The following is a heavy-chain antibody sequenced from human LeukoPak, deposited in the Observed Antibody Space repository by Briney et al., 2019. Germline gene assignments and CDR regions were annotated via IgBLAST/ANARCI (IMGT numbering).Heavy chain of an antibody. Sequence: PGGSLRLSCAASGFTFSSYAMMWLRQAPGKGLEWVSAISGGGGTTLYADSVKGRFTISRDNSKNTLYLQMSSLRAEDTAVYYCARAGYSSSWYQMEAYYYYYMDVWGKGTTVTVSS. J-gene: IGHJ6*03. CDR3: ARAGYSSSWYQMEAYYYYYMDV. CDR1: GFTFSSYA. D-gene: IGHD6-13*01. V-gene: IGHV3-23*01. CDR2: ISGGGGTT.